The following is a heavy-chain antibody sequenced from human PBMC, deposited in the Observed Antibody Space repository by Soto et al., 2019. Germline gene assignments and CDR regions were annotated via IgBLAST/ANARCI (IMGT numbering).Heavy chain of an antibody. CDR1: GFSVTANY. Sequence: EVQVVESGGGLIQPGGSLRLSCEVSGFSVTANYMSWVRQAPGKGLEWVSVIYSGGSTFYIDSVKGRFSISRDISKNTLYLQMNSLRAEDSAVYYCHGYGYWGHGTLVPVSS. V-gene: IGHV3-53*01. J-gene: IGHJ4*01. CDR3: HGYGY. CDR2: IYSGGST. D-gene: IGHD5-12*01.